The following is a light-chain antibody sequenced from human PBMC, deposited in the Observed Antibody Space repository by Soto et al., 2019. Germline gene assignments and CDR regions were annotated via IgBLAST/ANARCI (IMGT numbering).Light chain of an antibody. V-gene: IGLV2-11*01. J-gene: IGLJ2*01. CDR3: CSFAGTYTLGV. CDR2: GVN. CDR1: SSDVGGYNY. Sequence: QSALTQPRSVSGSPGQSVTISCTGTSSDVGGYNYVSWYQQHPGKAPKLMIYGVNKRPSGVPDRFSGSKSGNTASLTISGLQAEDEADYYCCSFAGTYTLGVFGGGTKLTVL.